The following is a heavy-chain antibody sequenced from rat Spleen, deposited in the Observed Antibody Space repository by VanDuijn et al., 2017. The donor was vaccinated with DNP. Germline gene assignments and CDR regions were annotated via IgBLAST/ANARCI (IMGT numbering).Heavy chain of an antibody. CDR1: GFTFSNYD. CDR2: MTNGGGST. D-gene: IGHD1-11*01. Sequence: EVQLVESGGGVVQPGRSLKVSCAVSGFTFSNYDMAWVRQAPTKGLEWVASMTNGGGSTYYRDSVKGRFTISRDNAKSTLYLQMDSLRSEDTATYYCATGVYGGYEDWFSNWGQGALVTVSS. J-gene: IGHJ3*01. V-gene: IGHV5-27*01. CDR3: ATGVYGGYEDWFSN.